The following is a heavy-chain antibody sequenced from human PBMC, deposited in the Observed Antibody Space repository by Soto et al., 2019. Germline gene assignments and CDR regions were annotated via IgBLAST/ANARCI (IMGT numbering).Heavy chain of an antibody. CDR2: ISSSGRAI. Sequence: QVQLVESGGGLAKPGGSLRLSCAASEFTFSDYYMSWIRQAPGKGLEWVSHISSSGRAIYYADSVKGRFTISRDNAKNSLYPKINSRRAEATAVYYCARQKAWIGEWLSPYAPGIYVWGQGTTVTVSS. D-gene: IGHD3-3*01. J-gene: IGHJ6*02. V-gene: IGHV3-11*01. CDR1: EFTFSDYY. CDR3: ARQKAWIGEWLSPYAPGIYV.